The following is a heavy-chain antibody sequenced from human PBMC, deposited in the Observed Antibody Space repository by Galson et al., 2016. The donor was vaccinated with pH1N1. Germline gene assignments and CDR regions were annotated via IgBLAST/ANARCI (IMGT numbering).Heavy chain of an antibody. CDR3: ARRYYLDY. J-gene: IGHJ4*02. CDR1: GYSVTRYY. CDR2: IDPSDGTT. V-gene: IGHV1-46*01. Sequence: SVKVSCKAAGYSVTRYYMHWVRQAPGQGLEWMGIIDPSDGTTTYSQKFQGRIILTRDTSTNSVHMEVTTLRPDDAATYFCARRYYLDYLGQGTLVTVSS.